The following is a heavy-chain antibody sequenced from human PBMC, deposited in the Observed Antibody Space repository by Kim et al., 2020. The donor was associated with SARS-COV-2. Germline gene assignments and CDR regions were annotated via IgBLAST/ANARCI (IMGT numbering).Heavy chain of an antibody. CDR2: INTNTGNP. V-gene: IGHV7-4-1*02. CDR1: GYTFTSYA. CDR3: ATIHYYDSSGYYALINDAFDI. Sequence: ASVKVSCKASGYTFTSYAMNWVRQAPGQGLEWMGWINTNTGNPTYAQGFTGRFVFSLDTSVSTAYLQISSLKAEDTAVYYCATIHYYDSSGYYALINDAFDIWGQGTMVTVSS. D-gene: IGHD3-22*01. J-gene: IGHJ3*02.